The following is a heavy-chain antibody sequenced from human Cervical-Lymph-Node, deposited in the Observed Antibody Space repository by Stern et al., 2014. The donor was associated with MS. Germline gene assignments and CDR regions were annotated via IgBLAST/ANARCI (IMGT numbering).Heavy chain of an antibody. Sequence: QVQLMQSGGGVVQPGRSLRLSCGASGFNFSAYGMHWVPQAPGMGLQWVSIIWFDGSKKYYADSVKGRFTISRDNSKNTLFLQMNSLRAEDTAVYYCARDHWGIGDVWGQGTTVTVSS. D-gene: IGHD3-16*01. CDR2: IWFDGSKK. CDR1: GFNFSAYG. J-gene: IGHJ6*02. V-gene: IGHV3-33*01. CDR3: ARDHWGIGDV.